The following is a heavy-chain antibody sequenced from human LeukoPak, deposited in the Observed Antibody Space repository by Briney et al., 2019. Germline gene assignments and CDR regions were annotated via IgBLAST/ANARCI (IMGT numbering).Heavy chain of an antibody. CDR3: AREEPKRWLQF. CDR2: ISSSSSYT. J-gene: IGHJ4*02. CDR1: GFPFSDHY. D-gene: IGHD5-24*01. Sequence: GGSVTHPLEASGFPFSDHYKSLIRQAPGKRPDWVSYISSSSSYTNYADSVKGRFTISRDNSKNTLYLQMNSLRAEDTAVYYCAREEPKRWLQFGGQGTLVTVSS. V-gene: IGHV3-11*05.